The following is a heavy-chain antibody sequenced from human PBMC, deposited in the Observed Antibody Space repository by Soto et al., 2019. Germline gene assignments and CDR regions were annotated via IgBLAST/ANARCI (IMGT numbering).Heavy chain of an antibody. CDR2: IYNSGIT. CDR1: GGSLSSGDFS. J-gene: IGHJ5*02. Sequence: SSGTLSPPCTVSGGSLSSGDFSWGWGRPSPGEGLEWIGHIYNSGITYYNPSLKSRVVISIDTSRNQFSLRLNSLTAADRAVYFCARGVTVFGLVSRFWFDPWGQGTVVTVSS. D-gene: IGHD3-3*01. CDR3: ARGVTVFGLVSRFWFDP. V-gene: IGHV4-30-4*01.